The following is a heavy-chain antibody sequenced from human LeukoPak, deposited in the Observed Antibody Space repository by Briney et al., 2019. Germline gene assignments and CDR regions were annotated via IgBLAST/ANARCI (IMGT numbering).Heavy chain of an antibody. CDR2: IYTSGST. D-gene: IGHD6-13*01. CDR3: ARAPRSRVSSSWYYYYMDV. Sequence: SETLSLTCSVSGGSISSGSYYWSWIRQPAGKGLEWIGRIYTSGSTNYNPSLKSRVTISVDTSKNQFSLKLSSVTAADTAVYYCARAPRSRVSSSWYYYYMDVWGKGTTVTVSS. CDR1: GGSISSGSYY. J-gene: IGHJ6*03. V-gene: IGHV4-61*02.